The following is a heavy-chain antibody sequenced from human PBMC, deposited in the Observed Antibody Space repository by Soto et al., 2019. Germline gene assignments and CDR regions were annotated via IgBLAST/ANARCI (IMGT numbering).Heavy chain of an antibody. CDR2: VTIRPKNYAT. V-gene: IGHV3-73*02. CDR1: GFTFSDSA. D-gene: IGHD6-6*01. Sequence: EAQLVESGGGLVQPGGSLKLSCAASGFTFSDSAIHWVRQASGKGLEWVGRVTIRPKNYATSYTSSVKGRFTISRDDSRNSAYLQMNSLETEDAAVYYCARASSFYLDYWGQGVLVTVSS. CDR3: ARASSFYLDY. J-gene: IGHJ4*02.